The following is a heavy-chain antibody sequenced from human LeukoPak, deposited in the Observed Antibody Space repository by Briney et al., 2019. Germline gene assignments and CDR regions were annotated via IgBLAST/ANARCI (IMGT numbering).Heavy chain of an antibody. J-gene: IGHJ4*02. Sequence: SETLSLTCTVSGGSISSGSYYWSWIRQPAGKGLEWIGRIYTSGSTNYNPSLKSRVTISVDTSKNQFSLKLTSVTAADTAVYYCAREYYGSSGYYNDYWGQGALVTVSS. V-gene: IGHV4-61*02. D-gene: IGHD3-22*01. CDR3: AREYYGSSGYYNDY. CDR2: IYTSGST. CDR1: GGSISSGSYY.